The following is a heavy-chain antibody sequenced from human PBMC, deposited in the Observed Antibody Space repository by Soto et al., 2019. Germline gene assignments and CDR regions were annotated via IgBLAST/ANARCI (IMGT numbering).Heavy chain of an antibody. D-gene: IGHD5-12*01. J-gene: IGHJ3*02. CDR1: GFTFSSYA. V-gene: IGHV3-23*01. CDR2: ISGSGGST. CDR3: AKALGHIVATTLDDAFDI. Sequence: EVQLLESGGGLVQPGGSLRLSCAASGFTFSSYAMSWVRQAPGKGLEWVSAISGSGGSTYYADSVKGRFTISRDNSKNTLYLQMNSLRAEDTAVYYCAKALGHIVATTLDDAFDIWGQGTMVTVSS.